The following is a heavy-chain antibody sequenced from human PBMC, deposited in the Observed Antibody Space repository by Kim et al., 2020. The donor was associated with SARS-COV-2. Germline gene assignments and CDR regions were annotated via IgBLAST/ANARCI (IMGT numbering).Heavy chain of an antibody. J-gene: IGHJ6*02. V-gene: IGHV3-23*01. CDR3: AKDPGSGCYNPAHYYYYGMDV. CDR2: ISGSNGST. CDR1: GFTFSSYA. D-gene: IGHD3-10*01. Sequence: GGSLRLSCAASGFTFSSYAMSWVRQAPWKGLEWVSSISGSNGSTYYADSVKGRFTISRDNSKNTLYLQMNSLRAEDTAVYYCAKDPGSGCYNPAHYYYYGMDVWGQGTPVTVSS.